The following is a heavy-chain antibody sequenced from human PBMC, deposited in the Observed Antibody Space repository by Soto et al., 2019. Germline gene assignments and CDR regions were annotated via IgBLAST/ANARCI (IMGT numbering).Heavy chain of an antibody. CDR1: GFTFSSYG. CDR2: ISYDGSNK. J-gene: IGHJ4*02. CDR3: AKERSSEVEATFFDY. Sequence: PGGSLRLSCAASGFTFSSYGMHWVRQAPGEGLEWVAVISYDGSNKYYADSVKGRFTISRDNSKNTLYLQMNSLRAEDTAVYYCAKERSSEVEATFFDYWGQGTLVTVSS. V-gene: IGHV3-30*18. D-gene: IGHD1-26*01.